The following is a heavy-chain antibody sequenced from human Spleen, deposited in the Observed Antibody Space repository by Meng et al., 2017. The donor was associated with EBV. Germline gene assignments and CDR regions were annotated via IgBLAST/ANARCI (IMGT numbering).Heavy chain of an antibody. V-gene: IGHV1-69*01. CDR2: IIPIFGTA. Sequence: QVQMVQAGAEVKKPGSSVKVSCKASGGTFSSYAISWVRQAPGQGLEWMGGIIPIFGTANYAQKFQGRVTITADESTTTAYMELSSLRSEDTAVYYCARGVDSGSRHFDYWGQGTLVTVSS. CDR1: GGTFSSYA. J-gene: IGHJ4*02. D-gene: IGHD1-26*01. CDR3: ARGVDSGSRHFDY.